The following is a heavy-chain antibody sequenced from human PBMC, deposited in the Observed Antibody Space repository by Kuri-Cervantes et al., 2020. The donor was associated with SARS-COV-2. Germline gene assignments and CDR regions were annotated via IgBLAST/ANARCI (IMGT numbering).Heavy chain of an antibody. V-gene: IGHV4-38-2*02. J-gene: IGHJ5*02. D-gene: IGHD3-3*01. CDR3: AHXITVFGVVDXTGDYWFDP. Sequence: SETLSXXCTXSGXXXRSXYSXGWVXQPPGKXLEXXGSXXXTGXXXYNPSFESRXTISLDTSKNQFXXNLTSVTAGDTAVYYCAHXITVFGVVDXTGDYWFDPWGQGTLVTVSS. CDR2: XXXTGXX. CDR1: GXXXRSXYS.